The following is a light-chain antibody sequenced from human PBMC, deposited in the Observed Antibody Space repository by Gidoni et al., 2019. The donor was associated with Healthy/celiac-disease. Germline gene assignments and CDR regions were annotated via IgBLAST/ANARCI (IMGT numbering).Light chain of an antibody. Sequence: EIVMTPSPATLSVSPGERATLSCRASQSVSSNLAWYQQKPGQAPRRPIYGASTRATGIPARFSGSGSGTEFTLTISSLQSEDFAVYYCQQYNNWPPYTLGQGTKLEIK. CDR3: QQYNNWPPYT. J-gene: IGKJ2*01. CDR2: GAS. CDR1: QSVSSN. V-gene: IGKV3-15*01.